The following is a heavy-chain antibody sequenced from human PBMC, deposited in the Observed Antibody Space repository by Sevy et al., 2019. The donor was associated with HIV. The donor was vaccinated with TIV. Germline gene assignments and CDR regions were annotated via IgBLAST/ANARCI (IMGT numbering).Heavy chain of an antibody. J-gene: IGHJ4*02. Sequence: ASVKVSCKASGGTFSSYAISWVRQAPGQGLEWMGWINPHNGNTKYAQKLQDRVTMTTDTSTSTAYMELRSLRSDDTAVYYCAREGTLITMLLWGQGTLVTVSS. CDR3: AREGTLITMLL. CDR1: GGTFSSYA. CDR2: INPHNGNT. V-gene: IGHV1-18*01. D-gene: IGHD3-10*02.